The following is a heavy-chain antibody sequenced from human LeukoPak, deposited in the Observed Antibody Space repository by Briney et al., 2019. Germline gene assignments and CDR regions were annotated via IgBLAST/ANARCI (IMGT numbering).Heavy chain of an antibody. CDR2: IDPSDSYS. V-gene: IGHV5-10-1*01. J-gene: IGHJ4*02. CDR3: ASEMVAGYY. D-gene: IGHD2-8*01. CDR1: GYSFTSYW. Sequence: PGESLKISCKGSGYSFTSYWISWVRQMPGKGLEWMGRIDPSDSYSNYSPSFQGHVTISADKSISTAYPQWNSLKASDNAMYYCASEMVAGYYWGQGTLVTVSS.